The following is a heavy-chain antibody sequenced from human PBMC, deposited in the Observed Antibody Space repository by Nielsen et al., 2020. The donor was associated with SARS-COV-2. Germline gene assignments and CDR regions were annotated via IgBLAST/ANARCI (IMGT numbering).Heavy chain of an antibody. D-gene: IGHD1-26*01. J-gene: IGHJ3*01. V-gene: IGHV3-11*06. CDR2: ISSSSGYT. Sequence: GESLKISCAASGFSFSDYYMTWIRQAPGKGLEWVSYISSSSGYTNYADSVKGRFTISRDNAKNTVYLQMNSLRAEDTAVYYCARDGVVGSTNTFDVWGQGTVVTVSS. CDR1: GFSFSDYY. CDR3: ARDGVVGSTNTFDV.